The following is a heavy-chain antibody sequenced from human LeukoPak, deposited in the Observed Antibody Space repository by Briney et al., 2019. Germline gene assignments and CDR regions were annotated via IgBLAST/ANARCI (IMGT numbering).Heavy chain of an antibody. J-gene: IGHJ4*02. CDR2: IYHSGST. CDR1: GGSISSGGYS. CDR3: ASYGGNRDY. Sequence: PSETLSLTCAVSGGSISSGGYSWSWIRQPPGKGLEWIGYIYHSGSTYYNPSLKSRVTISVGRSKNQFSLKLSSVTAADTAVYYCASYGGNRDYWGQGTLVTVSS. V-gene: IGHV4-30-2*01. D-gene: IGHD4-23*01.